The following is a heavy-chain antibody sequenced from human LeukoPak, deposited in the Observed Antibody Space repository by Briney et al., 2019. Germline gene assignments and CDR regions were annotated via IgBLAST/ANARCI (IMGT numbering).Heavy chain of an antibody. CDR2: ISGSGGST. J-gene: IGHJ5*02. CDR3: AKDWTMIPGGDSWFDP. CDR1: GSTFTNYA. Sequence: GGSLRLSCAASGSTFTNYAMSWVRQAPGKGLEWVSAISGSGGSTYYADSVRGRFTISRDNSKNTLYLQMNSLRAEDTAVYYCAKDWTMIPGGDSWFDPWGQGTLVTVSS. D-gene: IGHD3-22*01. V-gene: IGHV3-23*01.